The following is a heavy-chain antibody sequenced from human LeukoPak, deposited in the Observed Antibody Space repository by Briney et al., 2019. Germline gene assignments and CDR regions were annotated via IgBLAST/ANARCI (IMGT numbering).Heavy chain of an antibody. CDR2: ISGDGVTT. V-gene: IGHV3-23*01. D-gene: IGHD6-19*01. CDR3: TRESLPAVAGD. CDR1: GFTFRSHA. J-gene: IGHJ4*02. Sequence: GGSLRLSCAASGFTFRSHAMSWVRQAPGKGLEWVSAISGDGVTTYYADSVKGRFTISRDNSKNTLCLQMDSLRADDTAVYFCTRESLPAVAGDWGQGILVTVSS.